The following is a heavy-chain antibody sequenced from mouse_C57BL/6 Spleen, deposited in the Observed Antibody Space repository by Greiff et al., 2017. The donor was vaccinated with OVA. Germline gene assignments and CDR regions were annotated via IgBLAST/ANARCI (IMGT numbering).Heavy chain of an antibody. D-gene: IGHD2-4*01. J-gene: IGHJ2*01. CDR2: SDGGSYT. CDR1: GFTFSSYA. V-gene: IGHV5-4*01. Sequence: EVQLVESGGGLVKPGGSLKLSCAASGFTFSSYAISDGGSYTYYPDNVKGRFTISRDNTKNNLYLQMSHLKSEDTAMYYCARDNDYLYYFDYWGQGTTLTVSS. CDR3: ARDNDYLYYFDY.